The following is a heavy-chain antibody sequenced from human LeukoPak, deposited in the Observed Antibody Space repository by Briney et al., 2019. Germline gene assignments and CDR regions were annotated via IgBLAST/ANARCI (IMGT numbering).Heavy chain of an antibody. D-gene: IGHD6-19*01. CDR1: GLSFSSYW. V-gene: IGHV3-7*04. J-gene: IGHJ4*02. Sequence: GGSLRLSCAASGLSFSSYWMSCVRQAPGKGLEWVANIKQEGREKYYVDSVKGRFTISRDNAGNALYLQMSSLRAEDTAVDYCARIKSIAVAGIHYFDYWGQGTLVTVSS. CDR3: ARIKSIAVAGIHYFDY. CDR2: IKQEGREK.